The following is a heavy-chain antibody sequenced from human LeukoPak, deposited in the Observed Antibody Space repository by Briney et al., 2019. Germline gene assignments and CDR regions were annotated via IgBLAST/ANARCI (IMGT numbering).Heavy chain of an antibody. CDR2: IIPLFGAP. V-gene: IGHV1-69*01. J-gene: IGHJ4*02. CDR3: ARDEEKAAGSL. CDR1: GGTFCSYA. Sequence: SVKVSCKPSGGTFCSYAISWVRQAPGQGLEWVGGIIPLFGAPLYAQKFQGRVTITADERTSTVYMDLSSLRSDDTAVYYCARDEEKAAGSLWGQGTPAIVSS. D-gene: IGHD6-13*01.